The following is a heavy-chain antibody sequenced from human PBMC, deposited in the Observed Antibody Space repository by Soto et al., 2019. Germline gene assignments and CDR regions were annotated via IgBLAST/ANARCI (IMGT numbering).Heavy chain of an antibody. CDR3: ARDNWNTRQTYYYYYGMDV. J-gene: IGHJ6*02. CDR2: INPSGGST. Sequence: ASVKVSCKASGYTFTSYYMHWVRQAPGQGLEWMGIINPSGGSTSYAQKFQSRVTMTRDTSTSTVYMELSSLRSEDTAVYYCARDNWNTRQTYYYYYGMDVWGQGTTVTVSS. D-gene: IGHD1-20*01. V-gene: IGHV1-46*01. CDR1: GYTFTSYY.